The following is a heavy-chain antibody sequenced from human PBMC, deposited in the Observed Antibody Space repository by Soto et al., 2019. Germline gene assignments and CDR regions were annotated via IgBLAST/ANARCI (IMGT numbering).Heavy chain of an antibody. D-gene: IGHD6-19*01. Sequence: GGSLRLSCSASGFAFSSYNMHWVRQAPGKGLERVSTITSTGGTAFYADSVKGRFTISRNNSKNTLYLQMSSLRAEDTAIYYCVKESSPHYYYYLGMDVWGQGTTVTVSS. V-gene: IGHV3-64D*06. J-gene: IGHJ6*02. CDR1: GFAFSSYN. CDR2: ITSTGGTA. CDR3: VKESSPHYYYYLGMDV.